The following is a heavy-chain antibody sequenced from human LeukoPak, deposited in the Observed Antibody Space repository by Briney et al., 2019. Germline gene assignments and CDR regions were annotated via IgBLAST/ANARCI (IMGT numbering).Heavy chain of an antibody. CDR1: GYTFTSYD. D-gene: IGHD3-10*01. CDR2: MSPDSGNT. V-gene: IGHV1-8*01. CDR3: ARGRAVTLIRGIVMISWFDV. J-gene: IGHJ5*02. Sequence: ASVKVSCKASGYTFTSYDINWVRQATGQGLEWMGWMSPDSGNTVYAQHFQGKVTMTRNNSISTAYMELDSLKLDDTAVYYCARGRAVTLIRGIVMISWFDVWGQETLVTVSS.